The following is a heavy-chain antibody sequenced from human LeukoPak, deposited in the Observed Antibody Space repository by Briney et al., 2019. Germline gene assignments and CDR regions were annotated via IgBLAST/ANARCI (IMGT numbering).Heavy chain of an antibody. J-gene: IGHJ4*02. V-gene: IGHV3-21*01. CDR3: ARDLATRKPDY. CDR1: GFPFSSYW. CDR2: ISSSSSYI. D-gene: IGHD2-15*01. Sequence: PGGSLRLSCVASGFPFSSYWMTWVRQAPGKGLGWVSSISSSSSYIYYADSVKGRFTISRDNAKNSLYLQMNSLRAEDTAVYYCARDLATRKPDYWGQGTLVTVSS.